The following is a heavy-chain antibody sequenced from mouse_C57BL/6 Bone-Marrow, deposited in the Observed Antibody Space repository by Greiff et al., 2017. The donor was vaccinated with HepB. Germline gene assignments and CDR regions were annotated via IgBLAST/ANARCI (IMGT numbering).Heavy chain of an antibody. Sequence: VQLQQPGAELVKPGASVKLSCKASGYTFTSYWMHWVKQRPGQGLEWIGMIHPNSGSTNYNEKFKSKATLTVDKSSSTAYMQRSSLTSEDSAVYYGADGDYYDSSSPFDYWGQGTTLTVSS. CDR2: IHPNSGST. CDR3: ADGDYYDSSSPFDY. V-gene: IGHV1-64*01. J-gene: IGHJ2*01. CDR1: GYTFTSYW. D-gene: IGHD1-1*01.